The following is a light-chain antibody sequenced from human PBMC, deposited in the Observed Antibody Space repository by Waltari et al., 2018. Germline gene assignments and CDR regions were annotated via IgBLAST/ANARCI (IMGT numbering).Light chain of an antibody. V-gene: IGKV3-20*01. CDR3: QKYDSLPAT. J-gene: IGKJ1*01. Sequence: EVVLTQSPGTLSLSPGEGATLSCRASESVSKFLAWYQQKPGQAPRLLIFPASNRASGIPDRFSGSGFWTDFSLTISRLEPEDFAVYYCQKYDSLPATFGQGTKVEIK. CDR2: PAS. CDR1: ESVSKF.